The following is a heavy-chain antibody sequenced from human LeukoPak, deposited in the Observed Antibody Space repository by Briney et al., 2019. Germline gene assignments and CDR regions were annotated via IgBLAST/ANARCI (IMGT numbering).Heavy chain of an antibody. CDR3: ARDLYYFYYSLDV. CDR1: GFTFSSSW. V-gene: IGHV3-7*01. J-gene: IGHJ6*02. CDR2: IKRDGGEK. Sequence: GGSLRLSCAASGFTFSSSWMSWVRQAPGKGLEWVANIKRDGGEKYYVDSVKGRFTISRDNAKNSLSLQMNSLRVEGTAVYYCARDLYYFYYSLDVWGQGTTVTVSS.